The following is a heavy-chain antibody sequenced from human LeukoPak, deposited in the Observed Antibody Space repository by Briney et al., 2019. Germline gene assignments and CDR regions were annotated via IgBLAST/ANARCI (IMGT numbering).Heavy chain of an antibody. CDR2: IYSGGST. CDR3: AKTPYHDYGDYVDY. CDR1: GFTVSSNY. V-gene: IGHV3-53*01. D-gene: IGHD4-17*01. J-gene: IGHJ4*02. Sequence: PGGSLRLSCAASGFTVSSNYMSWVRQAPGKGLEWVSVIYSGGSTYYADSVKGRFTISRDNSKSTLYLQMNSLRAEDTAVYYCAKTPYHDYGDYVDYWGQGTLVTVSS.